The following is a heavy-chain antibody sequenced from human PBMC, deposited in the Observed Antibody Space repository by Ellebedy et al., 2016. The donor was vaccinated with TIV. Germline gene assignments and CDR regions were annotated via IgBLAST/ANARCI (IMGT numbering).Heavy chain of an antibody. CDR2: IYPSGSTT. V-gene: IGHV1-46*01. CDR1: GYTLSGYY. D-gene: IGHD5/OR15-5a*01. CDR3: ARARIVSSTSDLDYGMDV. Sequence: AASVKVSCKASGYTLSGYYMHWVRQAPGQGLEWMGIIYPSGSTTNYAQNVQGRVTMTRHTSTRTVYMELSSLRSEDTAVYYCARARIVSSTSDLDYGMDVWGQGTTVTVSS. J-gene: IGHJ6*02.